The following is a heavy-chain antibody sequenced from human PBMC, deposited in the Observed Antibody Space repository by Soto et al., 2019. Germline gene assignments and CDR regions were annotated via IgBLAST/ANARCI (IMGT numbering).Heavy chain of an antibody. Sequence: GESLKISCKASGYIFTNYWIGWVRQMPGKGLEWMGIIYPGDSDTKYSPSFQGQVTFSADKSISTAYLQWSSLKASDTAMYYCARPDYGDRRGIDPWGQGTLVTVSS. CDR1: GYIFTNYW. D-gene: IGHD4-17*01. J-gene: IGHJ5*02. CDR3: ARPDYGDRRGIDP. V-gene: IGHV5-51*01. CDR2: IYPGDSDT.